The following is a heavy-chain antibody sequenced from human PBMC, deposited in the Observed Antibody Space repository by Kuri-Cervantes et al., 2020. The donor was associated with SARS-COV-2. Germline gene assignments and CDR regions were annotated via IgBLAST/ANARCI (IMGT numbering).Heavy chain of an antibody. CDR1: AGSIDPYY. Sequence: GSLRLSCTASAGSIDPYYWSWIRQPPGQGLQWIGTVHYSGNTNYNPSLNSRVTMSVDTSKNQFSLNLSSVTAADTAVYYCARQDGGYYYDSSGYPGLLYFDLWGHGTLVTVSS. V-gene: IGHV4-59*08. CDR2: VHYSGNT. D-gene: IGHD3-22*01. CDR3: ARQDGGYYYDSSGYPGLLYFDL. J-gene: IGHJ2*01.